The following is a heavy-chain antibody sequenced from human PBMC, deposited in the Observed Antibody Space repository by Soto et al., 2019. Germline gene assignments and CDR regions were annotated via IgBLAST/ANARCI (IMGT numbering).Heavy chain of an antibody. D-gene: IGHD6-19*01. J-gene: IGHJ4*02. V-gene: IGHV2-5*02. Sequence: QITLKESGPTLVKPTQTLTLTCTFSGFSLTTSGVGVGWIRQPPGKALEWLALIYWDDDKRYTPSLKSRLTITKDTSKNPLVLRMTIMDPVDTATYYCARDSSDWYGFDYWGQGTLVTVSS. CDR2: IYWDDDK. CDR1: GFSLTTSGVG. CDR3: ARDSSDWYGFDY.